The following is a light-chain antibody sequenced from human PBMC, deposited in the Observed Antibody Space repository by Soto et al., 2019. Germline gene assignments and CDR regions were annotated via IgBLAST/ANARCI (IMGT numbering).Light chain of an antibody. CDR3: LVSYSGALWV. J-gene: IGLJ3*02. V-gene: IGLV7-46*01. CDR2: DTN. Sequence: QAVVTQEPSLTVSPGGTVTLTCGSSTGAVTSGHYPYWFQQKPGQAPTTLIYDTNNKHSWTPARFSGSLLVGKAALTLSGAQPEDEADYYCLVSYSGALWVFGGGTKVTVL. CDR1: TGAVTSGHY.